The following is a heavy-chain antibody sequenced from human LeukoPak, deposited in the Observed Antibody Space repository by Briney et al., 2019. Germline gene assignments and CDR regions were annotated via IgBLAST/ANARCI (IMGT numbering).Heavy chain of an antibody. CDR3: AKGTGRYWTFFDS. Sequence: GGSLRLSCAASGFIFYEYAMHWVRQAPGKGLEWVSGISWNGGSIDYVDSVKGRLTISRDNAKNSLYLQMNSLRPEDTALYYCAKGTGRYWTFFDSWGQGTHVIVSS. D-gene: IGHD1-26*01. V-gene: IGHV3-9*01. J-gene: IGHJ4*02. CDR2: ISWNGGSI. CDR1: GFIFYEYA.